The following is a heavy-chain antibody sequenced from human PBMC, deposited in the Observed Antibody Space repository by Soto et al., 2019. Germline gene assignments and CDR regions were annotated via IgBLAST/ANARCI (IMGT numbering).Heavy chain of an antibody. Sequence: QVQLVESGGGVVQPGRSLRLSCAASGFTFSSYAMHWVRQAPGKGLEWVAVISYDGSNKYYADSVKGRFTISRDNSKNTLYLQMNSLRAEDTAVYYCARSYCSSTSCYHVYYYYGMDVWGQGTTVTVSS. CDR2: ISYDGSNK. V-gene: IGHV3-30-3*01. D-gene: IGHD2-2*01. CDR3: ARSYCSSTSCYHVYYYYGMDV. CDR1: GFTFSSYA. J-gene: IGHJ6*02.